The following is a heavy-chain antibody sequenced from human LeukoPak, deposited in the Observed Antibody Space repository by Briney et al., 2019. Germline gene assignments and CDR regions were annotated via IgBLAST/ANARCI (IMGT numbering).Heavy chain of an antibody. CDR2: IYYSGST. CDR1: GGSISSYY. Sequence: NPSETLSLTCTVSGGSISSYYWSWIRQPPGKGLEWIGYIYYSGSTNYNPSLKSRVTISVDTSKNQFSLKLSSVTAADTAVYYCARDPLGDAFDIWGQGTMVTVSS. J-gene: IGHJ3*02. D-gene: IGHD3-16*02. CDR3: ARDPLGDAFDI. V-gene: IGHV4-59*01.